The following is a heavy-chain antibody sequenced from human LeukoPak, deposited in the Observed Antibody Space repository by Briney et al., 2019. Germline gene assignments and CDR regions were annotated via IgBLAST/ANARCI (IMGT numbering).Heavy chain of an antibody. D-gene: IGHD6-13*01. Sequence: PGGSLRLSCAASGFTFSSYGMHWVRQAPGKGLEWVAVISYDGSNKYYADSVKGRFTISRDNSKNTLYLQMNSLRAEDTAVYYCAKGDYSSSWLFDYWGQGTLVTVSS. CDR1: GFTFSSYG. CDR2: ISYDGSNK. CDR3: AKGDYSSSWLFDY. V-gene: IGHV3-30*18. J-gene: IGHJ4*02.